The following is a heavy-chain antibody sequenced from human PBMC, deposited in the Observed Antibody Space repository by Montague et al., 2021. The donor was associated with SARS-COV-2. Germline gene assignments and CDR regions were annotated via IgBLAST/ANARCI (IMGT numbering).Heavy chain of an antibody. D-gene: IGHD5-12*01. J-gene: IGHJ6*02. CDR3: ARVRGPTLATSFVDV. V-gene: IGHV3-48*02. CDR2: ITGGSGTI. Sequence: SLRLSCAASGFTFSNNAMHWVRQAPGKGLEWVSFITGGSGTIYYADSVKGRFTISRDNGKNSLYLQMNSLRDEDTALYYCARVRGPTLATSFVDVWGQGTTVTVSS. CDR1: GFTFSNNA.